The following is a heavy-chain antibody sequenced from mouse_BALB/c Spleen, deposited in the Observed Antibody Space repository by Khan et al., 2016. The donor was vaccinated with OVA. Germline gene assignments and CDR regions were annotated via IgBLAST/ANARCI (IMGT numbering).Heavy chain of an antibody. Sequence: VQLQESGAELVKPGASVQLSCKTSGYTFTSYYIYWVKQRPGQGFEWIGGIIPSDGGTYFNEKFKSKATLTVNKSSSTAFMQLSSLTSEDSAVYYCTRSGYGNPFAYWGQGTLVTVSS. D-gene: IGHD2-10*02. CDR1: GYTFTSYY. J-gene: IGHJ3*01. CDR3: TRSGYGNPFAY. CDR2: IIPSDGGT. V-gene: IGHV1S81*02.